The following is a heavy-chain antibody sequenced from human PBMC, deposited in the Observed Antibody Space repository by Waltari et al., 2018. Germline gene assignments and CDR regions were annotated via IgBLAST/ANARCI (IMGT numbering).Heavy chain of an antibody. CDR1: GYTFTSYD. J-gene: IGHJ5*02. CDR3: ARGEGYSYGYGASNWFDP. CDR2: IIPIFGTA. D-gene: IGHD5-18*01. V-gene: IGHV1-69*01. Sequence: QVQLVQSGAEVKKPGASVKVSCKASGYTFTSYDINWVRQATGQGLEWMGGIIPIFGTANYAQKFQGRVTITADESTSTAYMELSSLRSEDTAVYYCARGEGYSYGYGASNWFDPWGQGTLVTVSS.